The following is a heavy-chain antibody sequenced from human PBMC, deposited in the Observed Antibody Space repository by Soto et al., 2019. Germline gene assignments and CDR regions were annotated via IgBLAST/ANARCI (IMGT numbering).Heavy chain of an antibody. CDR2: INWNGCSL. J-gene: IGHJ3*02. CDR3: ARPSGLYYYDSSGHGGAFDI. V-gene: IGHV3-20*04. D-gene: IGHD3-22*01. Sequence: EVQLVESGGGVVRPEGSLRLSCAPSGFTFDDYGMSWIRQAPGKGLEWVSGINWNGCSLAYADSVKGRFTISRDNAKNFLYLQMNSLRAEDTALYYCARPSGLYYYDSSGHGGAFDIWGQGTMVTVSS. CDR1: GFTFDDYG.